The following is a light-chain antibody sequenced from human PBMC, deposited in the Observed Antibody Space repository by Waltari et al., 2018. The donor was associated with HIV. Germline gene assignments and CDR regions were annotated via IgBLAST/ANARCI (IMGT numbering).Light chain of an antibody. J-gene: IGLJ3*02. V-gene: IGLV3-10*01. Sequence: SHQLTQPPSVSVSPGQTARITCPGHGLPKKYAYWFQQKSGQAPVVVIHEDSKRPSGIPERFSGSSSGTVATLTISGAQAEDEAVYHCYSLDYSGNHGVFGGGTTLTVL. CDR1: GLPKKY. CDR2: EDS. CDR3: YSLDYSGNHGV.